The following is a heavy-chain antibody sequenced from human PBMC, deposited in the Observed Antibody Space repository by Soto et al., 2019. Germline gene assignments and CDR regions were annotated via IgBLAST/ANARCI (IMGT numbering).Heavy chain of an antibody. CDR2: IWYDGSNK. D-gene: IGHD3-10*01. J-gene: IGHJ6*02. CDR3: ARDVYYYGSGRSLDMDV. V-gene: IGHV3-33*01. CDR1: GFTFSSYG. Sequence: GGSLRLSCAASGFTFSSYGMHWVRQAPGKGLEWVAVIWYDGSNKYYADSVKGRFTISRDNSKNTLYLQMNSLRAEDTAVYYCARDVYYYGSGRSLDMDVWGQGTTVTVSS.